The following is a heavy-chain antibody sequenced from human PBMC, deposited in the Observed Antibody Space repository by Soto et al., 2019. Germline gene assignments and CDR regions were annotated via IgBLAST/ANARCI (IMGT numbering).Heavy chain of an antibody. Sequence: TLSLTCTVSGGSISSDDYYWSWIRQAPGRGLEWIGYIHSSGSIYYNPSLKSRATMSIDTAGNQFSLKVSSVTFADTAVYYCARDLDGLHDDTSGPFPRPGWGQGTLVTVSS. J-gene: IGHJ1*01. V-gene: IGHV4-30-4*01. CDR1: GGSISSDDYY. CDR2: IHSSGSI. CDR3: ARDLDGLHDDTSGPFPRPG. D-gene: IGHD3-22*01.